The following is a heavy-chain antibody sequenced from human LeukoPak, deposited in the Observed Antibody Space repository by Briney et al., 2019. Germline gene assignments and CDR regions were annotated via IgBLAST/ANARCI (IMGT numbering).Heavy chain of an antibody. CDR2: IYSGDSDT. CDR1: GYSFTTFW. V-gene: IGHV5-51*01. J-gene: IGHJ4*02. Sequence: GESLKISCKGSGYSFTTFWLGWVRQMPGEGLGGVGIIYSGDSDTLYRPSFQGQDTISADKPISTAYVQWSSLKASDTAMYYCARRVTNGWSYFDYWGQGTLVTVSS. D-gene: IGHD6-19*01. CDR3: ARRVTNGWSYFDY.